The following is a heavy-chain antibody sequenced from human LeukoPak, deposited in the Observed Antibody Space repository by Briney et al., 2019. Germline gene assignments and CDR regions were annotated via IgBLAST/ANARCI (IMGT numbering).Heavy chain of an antibody. D-gene: IGHD2-2*01. CDR1: GGSIGASINSPNW. Sequence: SETLSLTCAVSGGSIGASINSPNWWSWVRQPPGKGLEWIGEIFHSGSTNYNPSLKSRVTMSVDKSKNQFSLNLTSVTVADTAVYFCARAPRAYCSTTGSCFQDYWGQGTLVTVSS. CDR3: ARAPRAYCSTTGSCFQDY. J-gene: IGHJ4*02. CDR2: IFHSGST. V-gene: IGHV4-4*02.